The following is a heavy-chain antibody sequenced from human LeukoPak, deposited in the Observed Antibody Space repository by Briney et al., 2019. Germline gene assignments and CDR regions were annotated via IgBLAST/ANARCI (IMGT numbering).Heavy chain of an antibody. CDR3: ARAGIAAAGAYYYYMDV. Sequence: ASVKVSCKASGYTFTGYYMHWVRQAPGQGLEWMGIIKPSGGTTSYAQKFQGRVTMTRDTSTSTAYMELRSLRSDDTAVYYCARAGIAAAGAYYYYMDVWGKGTTVTVSS. D-gene: IGHD6-13*01. J-gene: IGHJ6*03. V-gene: IGHV1-46*01. CDR2: IKPSGGTT. CDR1: GYTFTGYY.